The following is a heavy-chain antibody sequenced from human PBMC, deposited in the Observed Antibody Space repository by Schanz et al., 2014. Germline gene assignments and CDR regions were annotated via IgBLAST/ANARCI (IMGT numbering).Heavy chain of an antibody. J-gene: IGHJ4*02. D-gene: IGHD3-9*01. V-gene: IGHV3-30*04. CDR1: GFTFSTCA. CDR3: ARGVARERYSDWLELDY. Sequence: QVKLVESGGGVVQPGRSLRLSCAASGFTFSTCAMHWVRQAPGKGLEWVAVISYEGNDKYYGDSVKGRFTISRDSPKNRLYLQMNSLRPEDSGVYYCARGVARERYSDWLELDYWGQGTLVTVSS. CDR2: ISYEGNDK.